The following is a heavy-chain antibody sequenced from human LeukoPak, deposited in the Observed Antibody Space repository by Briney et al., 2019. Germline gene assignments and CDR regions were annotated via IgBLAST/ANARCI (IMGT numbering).Heavy chain of an antibody. CDR2: FYYSENT. CDR1: GGPISSYY. J-gene: IGHJ4*02. Sequence: SETLSLTCTVSGGPISSYYWGWIRQPPGKGLEWIGYFYYSENTNYNSSLKSRVTISEDTSKNQFSLKLTSVTAADTAVYYCAGGNFYDSRGHPYHFHFWGQGTLVSVSS. V-gene: IGHV4-59*01. CDR3: AGGNFYDSRGHPYHFHF. D-gene: IGHD3-22*01.